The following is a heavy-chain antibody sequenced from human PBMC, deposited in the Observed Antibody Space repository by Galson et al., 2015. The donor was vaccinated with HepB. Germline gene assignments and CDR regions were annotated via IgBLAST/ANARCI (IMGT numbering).Heavy chain of an antibody. D-gene: IGHD6-13*01. CDR1: GYTFTGYY. V-gene: IGHV1-2*06. CDR2: INPNSGDT. J-gene: IGHJ4*02. Sequence: SVKVSCKASGYTFTGYYMHWLRQAPGQRLEWMGRINPNSGDTIYEHRFQGRVLMTRDTSIGTVYMDLTSLRSDDTAVYYCARVSWTAAQKYSFDNWGQGTLVTVSS. CDR3: ARVSWTAAQKYSFDN.